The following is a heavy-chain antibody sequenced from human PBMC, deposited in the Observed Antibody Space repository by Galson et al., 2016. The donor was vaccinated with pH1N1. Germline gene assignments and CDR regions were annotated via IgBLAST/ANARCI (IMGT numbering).Heavy chain of an antibody. CDR2: ISYDGSNK. J-gene: IGHJ4*02. Sequence: SLRLSCAASGFTFSSYGFHWVRQAPGKGLEWVAVISYDGSNKYYADSVKGRFTISRDNSKNTLYLQMNSLRVEDTAVYYCAKVVRGSSWPSFDYWGQGTLVTVSS. CDR3: AKVVRGSSWPSFDY. D-gene: IGHD6-13*01. CDR1: GFTFSSYG. V-gene: IGHV3-30*18.